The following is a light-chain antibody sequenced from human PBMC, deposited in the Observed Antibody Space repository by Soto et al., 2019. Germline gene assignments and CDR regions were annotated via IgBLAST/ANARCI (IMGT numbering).Light chain of an antibody. Sequence: EIVMTQSPATLSVSPGERATLSCRASLSINSNLAWYQQKPGQAPRLLIYGASTRATGIPARFSAWGSGTEFTLTVSSLQAEDSAVYYCQQFNNWPPRYTFGQGTKLEIK. CDR2: GAS. CDR3: QQFNNWPPRYT. CDR1: LSINSN. J-gene: IGKJ2*01. V-gene: IGKV3-15*01.